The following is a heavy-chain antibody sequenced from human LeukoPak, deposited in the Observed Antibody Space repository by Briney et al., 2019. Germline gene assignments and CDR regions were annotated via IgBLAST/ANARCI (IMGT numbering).Heavy chain of an antibody. Sequence: PGGSLRLSCAASGFTFSSYEMNWVRQAPGKGLEWVSSISRSSSYIYYADSVKGRFTIFRDNAKNSLYLQMNSLRAEDTAMYYCARDGAAVAAEMDYWGQGTLVTVSS. CDR2: ISRSSSYI. CDR3: ARDGAAVAAEMDY. D-gene: IGHD6-19*01. J-gene: IGHJ4*02. V-gene: IGHV3-21*01. CDR1: GFTFSSYE.